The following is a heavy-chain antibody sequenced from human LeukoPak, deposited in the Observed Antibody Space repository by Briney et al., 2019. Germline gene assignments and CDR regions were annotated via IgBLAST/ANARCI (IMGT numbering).Heavy chain of an antibody. J-gene: IGHJ4*02. V-gene: IGHV4-59*12. D-gene: IGHD3-22*01. CDR3: ARGEGDYYDSSRYFDY. CDR2: IYSSGST. Sequence: SETLSLTCNVSGGSIRGYYWSWIRQPPGKGLEWIGYIYSSGSTNYNPSLKSRVTMSVDTSKNQFSLKLSSVTAADTAVYYCARGEGDYYDSSRYFDYWGQGTLVTVSS. CDR1: GGSIRGYY.